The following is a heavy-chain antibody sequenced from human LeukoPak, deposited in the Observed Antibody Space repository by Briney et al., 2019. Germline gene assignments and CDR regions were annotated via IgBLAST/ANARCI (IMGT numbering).Heavy chain of an antibody. V-gene: IGHV3-53*01. Sequence: GGSLRLSCAASGFTVSSNYMSWVRQAPGKGLEWVSVIYSGGSTYYADSVKGRFTISRDNSKNTLYLQMNSLRAEGTAVYYCARYIRIKWFDPWGQGTLVTVSS. CDR2: IYSGGST. J-gene: IGHJ5*02. CDR1: GFTVSSNY. D-gene: IGHD1-14*01. CDR3: ARYIRIKWFDP.